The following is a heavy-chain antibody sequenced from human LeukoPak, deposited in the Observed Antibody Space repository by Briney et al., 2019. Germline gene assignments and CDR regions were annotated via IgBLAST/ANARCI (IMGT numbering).Heavy chain of an antibody. V-gene: IGHV5-51*01. CDR3: ARRDYDILTGSDGAFDI. D-gene: IGHD3-9*01. Sequence: GESLKISCKGSGYGFTSYWIGWVRQMPGKGLEWMGIIYPGDSDTRYSPSFQGQVTISADKSISTAYLQWSSLKASDTAMYYCARRDYDILTGSDGAFDIWGQGTMVTVSS. CDR1: GYGFTSYW. J-gene: IGHJ3*02. CDR2: IYPGDSDT.